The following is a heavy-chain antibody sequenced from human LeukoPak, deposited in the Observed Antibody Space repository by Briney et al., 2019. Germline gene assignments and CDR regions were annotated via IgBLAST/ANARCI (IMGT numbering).Heavy chain of an antibody. Sequence: PGGSLRLSCAASGFTFSSYGMRWVRQAPGKGLEWVAVIWYDGSNKYYADSVKGRFTISRDNSKNTLYLQMNSLRAEDTAVYYCARDRQYYYDSSGYYGYWGQGTLVTVSS. CDR1: GFTFSSYG. CDR2: IWYDGSNK. D-gene: IGHD3-22*01. V-gene: IGHV3-33*01. J-gene: IGHJ4*02. CDR3: ARDRQYYYDSSGYYGY.